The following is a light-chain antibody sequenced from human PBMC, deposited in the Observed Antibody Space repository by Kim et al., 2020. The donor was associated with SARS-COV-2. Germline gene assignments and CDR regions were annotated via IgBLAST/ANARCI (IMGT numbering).Light chain of an antibody. Sequence: SPGESATLPCRASQSISTNLAWYQQKPGQAPRLLIYGASTRATDIPARFSGSGSGTEFTLTISSLQSEDFAVYYCQQYDNWPPLTFGQGTKLEI. J-gene: IGKJ2*01. V-gene: IGKV3-15*01. CDR3: QQYDNWPPLT. CDR1: QSISTN. CDR2: GAS.